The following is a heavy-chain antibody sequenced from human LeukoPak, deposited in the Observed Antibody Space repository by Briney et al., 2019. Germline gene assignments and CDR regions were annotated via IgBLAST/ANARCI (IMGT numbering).Heavy chain of an antibody. D-gene: IGHD6-13*01. V-gene: IGHV1-3*01. Sequence: SVKVSCKASGYTFINFAINWGRQAPGQRPEWMGWINAGNGNTKHSQKYQGGVTITRDTSASTAYMELSSLTSEDTAVYYCARGPRAAADDYWGQGTLVTVSS. CDR3: ARGPRAAADDY. CDR2: INAGNGNT. CDR1: GYTFINFA. J-gene: IGHJ4*02.